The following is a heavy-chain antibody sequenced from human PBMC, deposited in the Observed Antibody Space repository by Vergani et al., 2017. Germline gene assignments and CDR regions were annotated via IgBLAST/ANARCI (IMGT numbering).Heavy chain of an antibody. D-gene: IGHD2-21*02. CDR1: GYTFTSYS. CDR2: ISTYDGNT. J-gene: IGHJ6*02. Sequence: QVQLVQSGAEVKKPGASLKVSCKASGYTFTSYSITWVRQAPGEGLEWMGWISTYDGNTNDAQKFQGRFTMTADTSTNTAYMELRSLRSDDTAVYYCAAGTAIGYYYGMDVWGQGTTVTVSS. CDR3: AAGTAIGYYYGMDV. V-gene: IGHV1-18*01.